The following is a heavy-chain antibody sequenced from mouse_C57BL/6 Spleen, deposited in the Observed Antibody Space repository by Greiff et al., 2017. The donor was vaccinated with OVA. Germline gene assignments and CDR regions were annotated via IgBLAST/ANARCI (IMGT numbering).Heavy chain of an antibody. V-gene: IGHV1-5*01. J-gene: IGHJ4*01. D-gene: IGHD1-1*01. CDR3: TSYYGSSYEAMDY. Sequence: EVQLQQSGTVLARPGASVKMSCKTSGYTFTSYWMHWVKQRPGQGLEWIGAIYPGNSDTSYNQKFKGKAKLTAVTSASTAYMELSSLTNEDSAVYYCTSYYGSSYEAMDYWGQGTSVTVSS. CDR1: GYTFTSYW. CDR2: IYPGNSDT.